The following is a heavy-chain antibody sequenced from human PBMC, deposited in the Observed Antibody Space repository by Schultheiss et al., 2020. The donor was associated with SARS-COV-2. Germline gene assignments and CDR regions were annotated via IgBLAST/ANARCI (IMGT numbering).Heavy chain of an antibody. CDR2: IWYDGSNK. CDR1: GCTVRSYG. CDR3: ARDVDSSAWNGMDV. Sequence: GGSLRLSCAASGCTVRSYGMHWVRQAPGKGLEWVAVIWYDGSNKYYADSVKGRFTISRDNSKNTVVLQLNSLRAEDTAVYYCARDVDSSAWNGMDVWGQGTTVTVSS. V-gene: IGHV3-33*08. D-gene: IGHD6-19*01. J-gene: IGHJ6*02.